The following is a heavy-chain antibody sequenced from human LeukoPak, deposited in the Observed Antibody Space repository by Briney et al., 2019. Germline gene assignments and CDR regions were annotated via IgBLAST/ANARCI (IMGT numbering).Heavy chain of an antibody. CDR2: IKQDGSEK. V-gene: IGHV3-7*01. J-gene: IGHJ6*03. CDR3: ARYGSSWYRTYYYYYYMDV. Sequence: GSLRLSCAASGFTFSSYWMSWVRQAPGKGLEWVANIKQDGSEKYYVDSVKGRFTISRDNAKNSLDLQMNSLSAEDTAVYYCARYGSSWYRTYYYYYYMDVWGKGTTATVSS. D-gene: IGHD6-13*01. CDR1: GFTFSSYW.